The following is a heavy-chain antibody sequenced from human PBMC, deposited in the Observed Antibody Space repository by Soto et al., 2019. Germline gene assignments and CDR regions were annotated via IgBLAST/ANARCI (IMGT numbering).Heavy chain of an antibody. J-gene: IGHJ4*02. D-gene: IGHD6-19*01. CDR2: IKSKTDGGTT. CDR1: GFTFSNAW. Sequence: PVGSLRLSCAASGFTFSNAWMSWVRHAPGKGLEWVGRIKSKTDGGTTDYAAPVKGRFTISRDDSKNTLYLQMNSLKTEDTAVYYCTTDRYYSSGWYGARILPRDYWGQGTLVTVSS. CDR3: TTDRYYSSGWYGARILPRDY. V-gene: IGHV3-15*01.